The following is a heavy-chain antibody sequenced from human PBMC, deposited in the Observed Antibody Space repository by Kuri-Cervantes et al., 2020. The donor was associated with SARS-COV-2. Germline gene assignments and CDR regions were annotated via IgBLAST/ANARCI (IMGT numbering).Heavy chain of an antibody. CDR1: GYTLTELS. CDR2: FDPEQREI. Sequence: ASVKVSCKVSGYTLTELSMHWVRQAPGKGLEWMGGFDPEQREIIYAQKFQGRVTMTEDTSTDTAYMELSSLRSEDTAVYYCVVGFFSSRKWDYWGQGTLVTVSS. J-gene: IGHJ4*02. D-gene: IGHD2-15*01. V-gene: IGHV1-24*01. CDR3: VVGFFSSRKWDY.